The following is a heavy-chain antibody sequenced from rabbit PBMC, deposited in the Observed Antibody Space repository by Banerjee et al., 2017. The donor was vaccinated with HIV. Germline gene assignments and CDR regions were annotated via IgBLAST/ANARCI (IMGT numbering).Heavy chain of an antibody. Sequence: QEQLVESGGGLVQPEGSLTLTCKASGFDFSSVAMCWVRQAPGKGLEWIACINTSSGNTVYATWAKGRLTISKTSWTTVTLQMTSLTAADTATYFCARDLTGVIGWNFNLWGQGPWSPS. CDR2: INTSSGNT. J-gene: IGHJ4*01. V-gene: IGHV1S45*01. CDR3: ARDLTGVIGWNFNL. D-gene: IGHD1-1*01. CDR1: GFDFSSVA.